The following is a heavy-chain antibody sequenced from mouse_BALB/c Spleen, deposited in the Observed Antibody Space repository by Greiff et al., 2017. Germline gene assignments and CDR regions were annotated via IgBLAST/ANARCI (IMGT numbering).Heavy chain of an antibody. Sequence: EVNVVESGGGLVQPGGSRKLSCAASGFTFSSFGMHWVRQAPEKGLEWVAYISSGSSTIYYADTVKGRFTISRDNPKNTLFLQMTSLRSEDTAMYYCARRGDYYGSSYSSYWYFDVWGAGTTVTVSS. CDR2: ISSGSSTI. V-gene: IGHV5-17*02. D-gene: IGHD1-1*01. J-gene: IGHJ1*01. CDR1: GFTFSSFG. CDR3: ARRGDYYGSSYSSYWYFDV.